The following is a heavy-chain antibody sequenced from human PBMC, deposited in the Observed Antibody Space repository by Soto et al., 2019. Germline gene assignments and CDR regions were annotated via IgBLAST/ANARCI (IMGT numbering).Heavy chain of an antibody. Sequence: QVQLVESGGGVVQPGRSLRLSCAASGFTFSSYAMHWVRQAPGKGLEWVAVISYDGSNKYYADPVKGRFTISRDNSKNTLYLQMNSLRAEDTAVYYCARLGHSSSSNHSYCGMAVRGQGTTVTVSS. J-gene: IGHJ6*02. CDR3: ARLGHSSSSNHSYCGMAV. V-gene: IGHV3-30-3*01. D-gene: IGHD6-6*01. CDR1: GFTFSSYA. CDR2: ISYDGSNK.